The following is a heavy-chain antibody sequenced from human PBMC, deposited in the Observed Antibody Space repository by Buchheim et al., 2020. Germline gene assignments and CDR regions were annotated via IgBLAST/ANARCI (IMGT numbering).Heavy chain of an antibody. CDR1: GGSFSGYY. D-gene: IGHD6-13*01. Sequence: QVQLQQWGAGLLKPSETLSLTCAVYGGSFSGYYWNWIRQPPGKGLEWIGEINDSGSINYNPSLKSRVTTSVDTSKNQFSLKLSSVTAADTAVYYCARSSWYSRGRYGMDVWGQGTT. J-gene: IGHJ6*02. CDR2: INDSGSI. V-gene: IGHV4-34*01. CDR3: ARSSWYSRGRYGMDV.